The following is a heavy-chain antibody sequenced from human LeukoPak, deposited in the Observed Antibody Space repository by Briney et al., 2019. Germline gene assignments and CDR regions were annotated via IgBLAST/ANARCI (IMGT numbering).Heavy chain of an antibody. J-gene: IGHJ3*02. CDR3: ARTLVVINDAFDI. CDR1: GYTFTGYY. CDR2: INPNSGDT. D-gene: IGHD3-22*01. Sequence: GASVNVSCKTSGYTFTGYYIHWVRQAPGQGLEWMGWINPNSGDTNYAQKFQGRVSMTGDTSISTAYMELSRLRSDDTAVYYCARTLVVINDAFDIWGQGTMVTVSS. V-gene: IGHV1-2*02.